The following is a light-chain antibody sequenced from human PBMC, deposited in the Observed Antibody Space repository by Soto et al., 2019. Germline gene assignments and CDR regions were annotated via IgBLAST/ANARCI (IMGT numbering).Light chain of an antibody. CDR1: QSVSNY. Sequence: EIMLTPSPATLSLSPGERATLSCRASQSVSNYLAWYQQKPGQAPRLLIYDASNRATGIPARFSGSGSGTDFTLTISSLESEDSAVYYCQQRSYWPPYTFGQGTKVDIK. J-gene: IGKJ2*01. V-gene: IGKV3-11*01. CDR2: DAS. CDR3: QQRSYWPPYT.